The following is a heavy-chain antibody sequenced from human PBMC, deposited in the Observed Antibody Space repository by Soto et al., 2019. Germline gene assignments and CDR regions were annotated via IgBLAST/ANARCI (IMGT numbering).Heavy chain of an antibody. CDR3: ARIRGYNYAADF. D-gene: IGHD5-18*01. CDR2: ISSSSSTI. V-gene: IGHV3-48*01. J-gene: IGHJ4*02. Sequence: GGSLRLSCAASGFTFSSYYMYWVRQAPGKGLEWVAYISSSSSTIYYADSVKCRFTISRDNAKNSLYLKMNSLGADDTAVYYCARIRGYNYAADFWGQGTLVTVSS. CDR1: GFTFSSYY.